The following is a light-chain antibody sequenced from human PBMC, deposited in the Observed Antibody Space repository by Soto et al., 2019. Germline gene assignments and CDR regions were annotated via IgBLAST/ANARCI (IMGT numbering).Light chain of an antibody. Sequence: EVVLTQSPGTLSLSPGESATLSCRASQSVSSSYLAWYQQKPGQAPRLLIYGASSRATGVPDRFSGSGSGTASPLPFCSLVPEDFAVYYCQQYGASPLTLGQGPRVDLK. CDR1: QSVSSSY. CDR3: QQYGASPLT. V-gene: IGKV3-20*01. J-gene: IGKJ1*01. CDR2: GAS.